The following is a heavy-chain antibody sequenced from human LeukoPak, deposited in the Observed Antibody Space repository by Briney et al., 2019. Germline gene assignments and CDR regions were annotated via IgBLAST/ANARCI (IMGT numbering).Heavy chain of an antibody. D-gene: IGHD1-26*01. V-gene: IGHV3-15*01. J-gene: IGHJ4*02. CDR3: TTGGGVGARPY. CDR2: IKSRTDGGTT. CDR1: GFTFSNAW. Sequence: SGGSLRLSCAASGFTFSNAWMSWVRQAPGKGLEWVGRIKSRTDGGTTDYAAPVKGRFTISRDDSKNTLYLQMNSLKTEDTAVYYCTTGGGVGARPYWGQGTLVTVSS.